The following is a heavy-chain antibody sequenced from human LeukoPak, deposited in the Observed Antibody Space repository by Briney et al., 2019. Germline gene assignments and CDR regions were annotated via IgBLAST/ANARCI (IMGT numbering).Heavy chain of an antibody. D-gene: IGHD4-23*01. CDR3: VRVNYGGNSGYHFDY. V-gene: IGHV3-23*01. CDR2: ISDGGEGT. J-gene: IGHJ4*02. Sequence: GGSLRLSCAASGFDLWRYAMSWVRQAPGKGLEWVADISDGGEGTHYADSVQGWFRVSRDNSKKTLFLQLGSLRVQDTAIYHCVRVNYGGNSGYHFDYWGQGTLVIVSS. CDR1: GFDLWRYA.